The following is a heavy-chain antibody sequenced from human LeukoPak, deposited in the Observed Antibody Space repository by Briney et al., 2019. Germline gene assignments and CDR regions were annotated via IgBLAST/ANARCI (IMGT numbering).Heavy chain of an antibody. CDR3: ARDGGESLSTFDY. J-gene: IGHJ4*02. CDR1: GGSIKSYF. Sequence: KASDTLSLTCTVSGGSIKSYFWNWIRQPPGKGLEWIGYIYHTGSTHSSPSLKSRVTISVDTSKNQFSLKLSSVTAADTAVYYCARDGGESLSTFDYWGQGSLVTVSS. D-gene: IGHD2-21*01. CDR2: IYHTGST. V-gene: IGHV4-59*07.